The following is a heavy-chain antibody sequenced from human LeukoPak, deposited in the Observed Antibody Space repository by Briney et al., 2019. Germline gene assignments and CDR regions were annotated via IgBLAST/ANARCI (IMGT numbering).Heavy chain of an antibody. CDR3: GSYYYDSSGAFDI. D-gene: IGHD3-22*01. J-gene: IGHJ3*02. Sequence: SETLSLTCTVSGGSINSGSYYWNWLRQPAGTGLEWIGRIYTSGSTNYNPSLKSRVTISIDTSKNQFSLKLSSVTAADTAVYYCGSYYYDSSGAFDIWGQGTMVTVSS. CDR1: GGSINSGSYY. CDR2: IYTSGST. V-gene: IGHV4-61*02.